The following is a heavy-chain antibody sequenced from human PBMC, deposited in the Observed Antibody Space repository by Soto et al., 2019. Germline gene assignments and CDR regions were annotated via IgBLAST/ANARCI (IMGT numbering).Heavy chain of an antibody. J-gene: IGHJ3*02. CDR1: GFTFGDYC. CDR3: GRGDTSDWYCGFDI. CDR2: MTGDGRTT. D-gene: IGHD6-19*01. V-gene: IGHV3-74*03. Sequence: PGGSLRLSCAASGFTFGDYCMHWVRQPPGKGPEWVSRMTGDGRTTQYADSVKGRFTASRDNAKNTLYLQMNSLRAGDTAVYYCGRGDTSDWYCGFDIWGQGTMVTVSS.